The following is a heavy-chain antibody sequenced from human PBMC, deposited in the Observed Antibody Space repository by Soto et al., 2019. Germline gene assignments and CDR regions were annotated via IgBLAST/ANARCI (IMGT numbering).Heavy chain of an antibody. V-gene: IGHV4-59*01. CDR1: GGSISSYY. J-gene: IGHJ3*02. CDR2: IYYSGST. D-gene: IGHD2-21*02. Sequence: SETLSLTCTVSGGSISSYYWSWIRQPPGKGLEWIGYIYYSGSTNYNPSLKSRVTISVDTSKNQFSLKLSSVTAADTAVYYCAREGVVTAHHDALDIWGQGTMVTVSS. CDR3: AREGVVTAHHDALDI.